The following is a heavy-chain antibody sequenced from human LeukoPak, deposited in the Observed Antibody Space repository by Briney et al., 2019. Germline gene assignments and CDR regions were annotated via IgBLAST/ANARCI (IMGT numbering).Heavy chain of an antibody. CDR2: ISWNSGSI. CDR3: ARDYGSGRIP. V-gene: IGHV3-9*01. CDR1: GFTFDDYA. J-gene: IGHJ4*02. Sequence: PGRSLRLSCAASGFTFDDYAMHWVRQAPGKGLEWVSGISWNSGSIGYADSVKGRFTISRDNAKNSLYLQMNSLRAEDTAVYYCARDYGSGRIPWGQGTLVTVSS. D-gene: IGHD3-10*01.